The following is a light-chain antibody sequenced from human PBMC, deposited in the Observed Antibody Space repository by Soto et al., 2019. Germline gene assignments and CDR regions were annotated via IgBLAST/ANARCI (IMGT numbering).Light chain of an antibody. V-gene: IGKV1-39*01. CDR3: QQSHIAPYT. CDR1: QSIARF. Sequence: AAGDRVTITCRASQSIARFLNWYQQKPGEVPKLLIFGASYLRSGVPSRFSGSGSGTHFALTITSLQPEDFATYFCQQSHIAPYTFGQGT. CDR2: GAS. J-gene: IGKJ2*01.